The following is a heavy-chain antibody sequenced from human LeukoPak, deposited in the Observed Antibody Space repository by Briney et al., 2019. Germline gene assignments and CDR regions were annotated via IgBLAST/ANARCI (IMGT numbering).Heavy chain of an antibody. CDR1: GFTFSSYS. D-gene: IGHD3-3*01. CDR3: ARGNTFYDFWSGYPGSDYYYYGMDV. V-gene: IGHV3-48*01. Sequence: GGSLRLSCAASGFTFSSYSMNWVRQAPGKGLEWVSYISSSGSTIYYADSVKGRFTISRDNAKNSLYLQMNSLRAEDTAVYYCARGNTFYDFWSGYPGSDYYYYGMDVWGQGTAVAVSS. J-gene: IGHJ6*02. CDR2: ISSSGSTI.